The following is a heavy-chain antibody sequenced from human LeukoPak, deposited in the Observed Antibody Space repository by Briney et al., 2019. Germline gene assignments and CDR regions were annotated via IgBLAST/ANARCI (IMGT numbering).Heavy chain of an antibody. V-gene: IGHV1-18*01. CDR2: ISVYNGNT. CDR3: ARVASDGSGTNHY. J-gene: IGHJ4*02. D-gene: IGHD3-10*01. Sequence: GASVKVSCKASGYMFSSYGITWVRQAPGQGLEWMGWISVYNGNTKSAQNLQGRVIMTTDTSTNTAHMELRSLRSDDTAVYYCARVASDGSGTNHYWGQGTQVNVSS. CDR1: GYMFSSYG.